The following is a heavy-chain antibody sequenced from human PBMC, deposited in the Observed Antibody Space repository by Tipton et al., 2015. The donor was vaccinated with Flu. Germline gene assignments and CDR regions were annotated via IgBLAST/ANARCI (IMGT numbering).Heavy chain of an antibody. D-gene: IGHD3-10*01. CDR2: IYHSGST. J-gene: IGHJ6*02. V-gene: IGHV4-30-2*01. Sequence: TLSLTCAVSGGSISSGGYSWSWIRQPPGKGLEWIGYIYHSGSTYYNPSLKSRLTISVDRSKNQFSLKLTSVTAADTAVYYCARDQGFGGGLAYDYYLLDVWGQGTAVTVSS. CDR3: ARDQGFGGGLAYDYYLLDV. CDR1: GGSISSGGYS.